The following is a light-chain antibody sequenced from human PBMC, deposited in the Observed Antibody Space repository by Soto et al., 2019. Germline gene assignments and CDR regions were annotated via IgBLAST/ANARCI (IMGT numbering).Light chain of an antibody. Sequence: DIHMTQSPSSLSASVGDTVTITCRASQSISSYLNWYQQKPGKAPKLLIYDVSSLESGVPSSFSGSGSGTEFTLTIRSLQPDDFATYYCKQSNTFWTFGQGTKVEIK. V-gene: IGKV1-5*01. CDR1: QSISSY. CDR3: KQSNTFWT. J-gene: IGKJ1*01. CDR2: DVS.